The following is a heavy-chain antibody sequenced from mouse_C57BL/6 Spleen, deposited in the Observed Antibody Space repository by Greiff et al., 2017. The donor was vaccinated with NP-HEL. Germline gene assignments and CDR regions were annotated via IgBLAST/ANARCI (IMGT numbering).Heavy chain of an antibody. CDR3: ARNGVYYGNTDWFAY. CDR2: IWSGGST. Sequence: VQLQQSGPGLVQPSQSLSITCTVSGFSLTSYGVHWVRQSPGKGLEWLGVIWSGGSTDYNAAFISRLSISKDNSKSQVFFKMNSLQADDTAIYYCARNGVYYGNTDWFAYWGQGTLVTVSA. J-gene: IGHJ3*01. CDR1: GFSLTSYG. V-gene: IGHV2-2*01. D-gene: IGHD2-1*01.